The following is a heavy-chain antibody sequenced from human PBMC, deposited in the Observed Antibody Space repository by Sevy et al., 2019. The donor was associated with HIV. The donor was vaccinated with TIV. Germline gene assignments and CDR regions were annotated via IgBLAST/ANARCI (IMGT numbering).Heavy chain of an antibody. CDR1: GDSIDSNY. CDR2: LYYSGVT. D-gene: IGHD1-1*01. Sequence: SETLSLTCTVSGDSIDSNYWNWIRQPPGKGLEWIGYLYYSGVTNYNPSLKSRVTISVDTSKNQFSLKLRSVTAADTAVYYCARARTAPNGMDVWGQGTTVTVSS. CDR3: ARARTAPNGMDV. J-gene: IGHJ6*02. V-gene: IGHV4-59*01.